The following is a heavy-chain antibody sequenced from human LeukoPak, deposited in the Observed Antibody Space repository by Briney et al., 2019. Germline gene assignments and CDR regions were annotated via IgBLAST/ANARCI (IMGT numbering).Heavy chain of an antibody. CDR1: GYSISSGYY. D-gene: IGHD3-16*02. V-gene: IGHV4-38-2*01. J-gene: IGHJ6*04. CDR3: ARVMVEYDYVWGSYRLGDYYYYYGMDV. Sequence: KTSETLSLTCAVSGYSISSGYYWGWIRQPPGKGLEWIGSIYHSGSTYYNPSLKSRVTISVDTSKNQFSLKLSSVTAADTAVYYRARVMVEYDYVWGSYRLGDYYYYYGMDVWGKGTRSPSPQ. CDR2: IYHSGST.